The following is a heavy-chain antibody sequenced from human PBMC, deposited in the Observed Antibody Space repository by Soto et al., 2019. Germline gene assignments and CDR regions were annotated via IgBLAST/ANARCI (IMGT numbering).Heavy chain of an antibody. J-gene: IGHJ6*02. D-gene: IGHD4-4*01. V-gene: IGHV1-69*13. CDR1: GGTFSSSA. Sequence: SVNVSCKASGGTFSSSAISRVRQAPGHGLEWMGGIIPIFGTANYAQKFQGRVTITADESTSTAYMELSSLRSEDTAVYYCATHLTTVTPQGMDVWGQGTTVTASS. CDR3: ATHLTTVTPQGMDV. CDR2: IIPIFGTA.